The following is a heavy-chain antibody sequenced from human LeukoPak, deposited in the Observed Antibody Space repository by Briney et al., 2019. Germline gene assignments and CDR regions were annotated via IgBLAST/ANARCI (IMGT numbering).Heavy chain of an antibody. CDR2: IYPSGST. CDR1: GASVSSGSYY. V-gene: IGHV4-61*01. Sequence: SETLSLTCSVSGASVSSGSYYWSWIRQPPGKGLEWIGYIYPSGSTNYYPSLKSRVTISLDTSKNQFSLRLISVTAADAAVYYCASRHGDSGSSNCWGQGALVTVSS. D-gene: IGHD3-10*01. J-gene: IGHJ4*02. CDR3: ASRHGDSGSSNC.